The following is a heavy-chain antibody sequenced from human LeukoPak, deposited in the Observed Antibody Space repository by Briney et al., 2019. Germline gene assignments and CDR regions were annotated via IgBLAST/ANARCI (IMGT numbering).Heavy chain of an antibody. Sequence: PGRSLRLPCAASGFSFDTYAMHWVRQAPGQGLEWVALIWHDGSHKFYSNSVRGQFTISRDNSKNTVYLQMNNLRPDDTAVYYCAGEIFGSGSYPDFWGQGTLVTVSS. CDR2: IWHDGSHK. D-gene: IGHD3-10*01. V-gene: IGHV3-33*01. CDR3: AGEIFGSGSYPDF. J-gene: IGHJ4*02. CDR1: GFSFDTYA.